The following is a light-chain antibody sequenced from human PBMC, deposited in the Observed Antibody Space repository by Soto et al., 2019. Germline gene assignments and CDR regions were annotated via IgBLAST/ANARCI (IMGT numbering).Light chain of an antibody. J-gene: IGKJ4*01. V-gene: IGKV3-15*01. Sequence: EIVMTQSPATLSVSPGERATLSCRASQSVSTNLAWYQQKFGQAPRLLIYGASTRATGIPARFSGSGSRTEFTLTISSLQSEDFAVYYCQQYHNWPLTFGGGTKVEIK. CDR1: QSVSTN. CDR2: GAS. CDR3: QQYHNWPLT.